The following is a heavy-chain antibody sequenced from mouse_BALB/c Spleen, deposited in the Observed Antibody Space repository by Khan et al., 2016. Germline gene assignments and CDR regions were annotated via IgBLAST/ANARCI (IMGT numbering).Heavy chain of an antibody. D-gene: IGHD2-2*01. CDR2: ISYSGST. CDR3: ARSFGYRGFAY. Sequence: EVQLQESGPGLVKPSQSLSLTCTVTGYSITSDYAWNWIRQFPGNKLEWMGYISYSGSTNYNPSLKSRVSITRDTSKNQVFLQLNSVTTEDTAIYYCARSFGYRGFAYWGQGTLVTVSA. V-gene: IGHV3-2*02. CDR1: GYSITSDYA. J-gene: IGHJ3*01.